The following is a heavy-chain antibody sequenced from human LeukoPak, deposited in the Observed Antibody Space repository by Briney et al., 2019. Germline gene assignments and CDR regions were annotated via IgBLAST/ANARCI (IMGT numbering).Heavy chain of an antibody. Sequence: PSETLSLTCTVSGGSISSYYWSWIRQPPGKGLEWIGYIYYSGSTNYNPSLKSRVTISVDTSKNQFSLKLSSVTAADTAVYYCARVGDYGGYPDYWGQGTLVTVSS. CDR1: GGSISSYY. CDR2: IYYSGST. V-gene: IGHV4-59*12. CDR3: ARVGDYGGYPDY. J-gene: IGHJ4*02. D-gene: IGHD4-23*01.